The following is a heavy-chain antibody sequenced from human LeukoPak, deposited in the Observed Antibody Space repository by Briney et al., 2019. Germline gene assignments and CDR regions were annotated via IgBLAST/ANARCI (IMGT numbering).Heavy chain of an antibody. CDR2: IYYSGST. V-gene: IGHV4-59*01. Sequence: SETLSLTCTVSGGSISSYYWSWIRQPPGKGLEWIGYIYYSGSTKYKPSLKSRVTISVDTSNNQFSLKLSSVTAADTAVYYCARGRLLVAFDIWGQGTRVTVSS. CDR1: GGSISSYY. CDR3: ARGRLLVAFDI. D-gene: IGHD3-3*01. J-gene: IGHJ3*02.